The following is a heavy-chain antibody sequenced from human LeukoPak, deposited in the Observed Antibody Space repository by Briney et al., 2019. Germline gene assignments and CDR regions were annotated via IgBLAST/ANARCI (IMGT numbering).Heavy chain of an antibody. D-gene: IGHD3-16*01. CDR2: MNQDGSGK. Sequence: GGSLRLSCAASGFTFSKYWMTWVRQAPGKGLEWVANMNQDGSGKYYVDSVKGRFAISRDNAKNSLYLQMNNLRDEDTAVYYCARDNDRKDDSWGQGTLVAVSS. V-gene: IGHV3-7*01. CDR1: GFTFSKYW. CDR3: ARDNDRKDDS. J-gene: IGHJ5*02.